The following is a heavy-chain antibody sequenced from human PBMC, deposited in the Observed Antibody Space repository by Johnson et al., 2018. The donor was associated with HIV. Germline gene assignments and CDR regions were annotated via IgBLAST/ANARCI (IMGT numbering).Heavy chain of an antibody. CDR3: AKDGAKYYYDSSGYRDAFDI. Sequence: QVQLVESGGGVVQPGRSLRLSCAASGFTFSSFGMHWVRQAPGKGLEWVANIQQDGSEKYYADSVKGRFTISRDNSKNTLYLQMNSLRAEDTAVYYCAKDGAKYYYDSSGYRDAFDIWGQGTMVTVSS. J-gene: IGHJ3*02. CDR1: GFTFSSFG. V-gene: IGHV3-30*02. D-gene: IGHD3-22*01. CDR2: IQQDGSEK.